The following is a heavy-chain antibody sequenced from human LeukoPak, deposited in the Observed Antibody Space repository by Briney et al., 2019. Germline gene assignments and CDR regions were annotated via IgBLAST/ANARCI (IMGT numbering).Heavy chain of an antibody. D-gene: IGHD3-22*01. CDR1: GGTFSSYA. Sequence: SVRVSCKASGGTFSSYAISWVRQAPGQGLEWMGGIIPIFGTANYAQKFQGRVTITADESTSTAYMELSSLRSEDTAVYYCARTSDTVTMIVVVKNYYYGMDVWGQGTTVTVSS. J-gene: IGHJ6*02. CDR3: ARTSDTVTMIVVVKNYYYGMDV. V-gene: IGHV1-69*13. CDR2: IIPIFGTA.